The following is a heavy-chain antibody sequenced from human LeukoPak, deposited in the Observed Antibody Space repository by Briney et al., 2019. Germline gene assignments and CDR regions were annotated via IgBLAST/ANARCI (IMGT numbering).Heavy chain of an antibody. CDR1: GFTVSSNY. CDR2: IYSGGST. Sequence: GGSLRLSCAASGFTVSSNYMSWVRQAPGKGLEWVSVIYSGGSTYYADSVKGRFTISRDNSKNTLYLQMNSLRAEDTAVYYCAIINLQWLRLRGGVWYYFDYWGQGTLVTVSS. D-gene: IGHD5-12*01. J-gene: IGHJ4*02. V-gene: IGHV3-53*01. CDR3: AIINLQWLRLRGGVWYYFDY.